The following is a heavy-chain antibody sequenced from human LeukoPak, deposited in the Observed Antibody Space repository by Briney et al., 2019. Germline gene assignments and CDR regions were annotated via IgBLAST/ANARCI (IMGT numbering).Heavy chain of an antibody. J-gene: IGHJ4*02. Sequence: GGSLRLSCEVSGLTFSRYCMSWVRQVPGKGLEWVSGISAGGGDRWYPDSVKGRFTISRDNSKNTLFLQMNSLTVEDTAIYYCAKDAAGPEYWGQGTRVTVSS. CDR2: ISAGGGDR. V-gene: IGHV3-23*01. D-gene: IGHD6-13*01. CDR1: GLTFSRYC. CDR3: AKDAAGPEY.